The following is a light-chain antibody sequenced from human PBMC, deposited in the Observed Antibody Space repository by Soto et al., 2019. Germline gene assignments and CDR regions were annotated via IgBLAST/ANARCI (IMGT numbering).Light chain of an antibody. J-gene: IGKJ2*01. CDR3: QQYTNWPYT. V-gene: IGKV3-15*01. CDR2: GAS. CDR1: QSVGSN. Sequence: EIVMTQSPATLSVSPGERASLSCRASQSVGSNLAWYQQTAGQAPRLLIYGASTRATGIPARFSGSGSGTNFTLCISSLQSEDFAVYSCQQYTNWPYTFGQGTKLEIK.